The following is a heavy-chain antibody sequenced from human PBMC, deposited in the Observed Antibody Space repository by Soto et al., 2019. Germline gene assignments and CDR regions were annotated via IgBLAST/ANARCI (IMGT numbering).Heavy chain of an antibody. CDR1: GFTLSDYW. Sequence: GGALGLSCAASGFTLSDYWMSWVRQAPGKGLEWVANIKQYGSEKYYGDSVKGRFTISRDDAKSSLYLQMNSLRAEDTAVYYCARDRGYNYANAGYYYYYGMDVWGQGTTVPVSS. J-gene: IGHJ6*02. D-gene: IGHD5-18*01. CDR2: IKQYGSEK. CDR3: ARDRGYNYANAGYYYYYGMDV. V-gene: IGHV3-7*01.